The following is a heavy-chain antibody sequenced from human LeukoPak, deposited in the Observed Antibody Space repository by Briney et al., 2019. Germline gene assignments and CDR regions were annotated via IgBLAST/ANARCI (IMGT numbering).Heavy chain of an antibody. V-gene: IGHV3-48*03. CDR3: ARDATVVTYYYYYYGMDV. D-gene: IGHD4-23*01. CDR2: ISSSGSNI. CDR1: GFTFSSYE. J-gene: IGHJ6*02. Sequence: GGSLRLSCAASGFTFSSYEMNWVRQAPGKGLEWVSYISSSGSNIYYADSVKGRFTTSRDNTKNSLYLQMNSLRAEDTAVYYCARDATVVTYYYYYYGMDVWGQGTTVTVSS.